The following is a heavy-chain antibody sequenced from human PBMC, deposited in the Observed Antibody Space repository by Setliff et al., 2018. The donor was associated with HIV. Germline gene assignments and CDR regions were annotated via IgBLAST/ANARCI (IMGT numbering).Heavy chain of an antibody. J-gene: IGHJ6*02. D-gene: IGHD6-19*01. CDR3: ARLGSGWSDSYYYAMDV. Sequence: ASVKVSCKPSGYTFTTYGISWVRQAPGQGLEWMGWISGYNGHTNLGQKFQGRVTMTTDTSTNMAYMELRSLKFDDTAVYYCARLGSGWSDSYYYAMDVWGQGTTVTVSS. CDR1: GYTFTTYG. V-gene: IGHV1-18*01. CDR2: ISGYNGHT.